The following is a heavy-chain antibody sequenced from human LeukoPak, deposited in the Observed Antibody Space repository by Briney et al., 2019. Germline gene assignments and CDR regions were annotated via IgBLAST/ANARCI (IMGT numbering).Heavy chain of an antibody. CDR3: ARVFRGSGFDP. D-gene: IGHD3-16*01. V-gene: IGHV3-30*03. CDR2: ISYDGNKK. Sequence: PGGSLRLSCAASGFIFSSYGIYWVRQAPGKGLEWVAVISYDGNKKYYVDSVKGRFTISRDNSKNTLYLQMDSLRAEDTAVYYCARVFRGSGFDPWGQGTLVTVSS. J-gene: IGHJ5*02. CDR1: GFIFSSYG.